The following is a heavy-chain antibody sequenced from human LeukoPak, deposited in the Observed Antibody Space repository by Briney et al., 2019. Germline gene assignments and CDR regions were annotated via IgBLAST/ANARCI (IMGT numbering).Heavy chain of an antibody. CDR2: IYYSGST. Sequence: SETLSLTCTVSGGSVSSGSYYWSWIRQPPGKGLEWIGYIYYSGSTNYNPSLKSRVTISVDTSKNQFSLKLSSVTAADTAVYYCARVEDTLTGYSMGYWGQGTLVTVSS. CDR1: GGSVSSGSYY. D-gene: IGHD3-9*01. CDR3: ARVEDTLTGYSMGY. V-gene: IGHV4-61*01. J-gene: IGHJ4*02.